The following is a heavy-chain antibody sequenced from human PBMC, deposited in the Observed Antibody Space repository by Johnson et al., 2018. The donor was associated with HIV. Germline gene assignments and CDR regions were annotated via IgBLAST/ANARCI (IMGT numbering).Heavy chain of an antibody. Sequence: VQLVESGGGLVQPGGSLRLSCAASGFTFTDHYMDWVRQAPGKGLEWVGRTRNKAHSYTTEYAASVKGRFTISRDDSKNSLYLQMNSLKSEDTAVYYCARRNAGGAFDIWGQGTMVTVSS. V-gene: IGHV3-72*01. CDR1: GFTFTDHY. J-gene: IGHJ3*02. CDR3: ARRNAGGAFDI. D-gene: IGHD2-2*01. CDR2: TRNKAHSYTT.